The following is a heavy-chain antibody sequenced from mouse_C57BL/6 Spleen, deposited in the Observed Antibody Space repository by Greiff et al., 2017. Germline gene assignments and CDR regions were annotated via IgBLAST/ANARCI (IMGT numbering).Heavy chain of an antibody. V-gene: IGHV1-53*01. CDR1: GYTFTSYW. Sequence: QVQLQQPGTELVKPGASVKLSCKASGYTFTSYWMHWVKQRPGQGLEWIGIINPSNGGTNYNEKFKSKATLTVDKSSSTAYMQLSSLTSEDSAVXVCARVGDRYCYALDYWGQGTTVTVSS. CDR2: INPSNGGT. CDR3: ARVGDRYCYALDY. J-gene: IGHJ4*01.